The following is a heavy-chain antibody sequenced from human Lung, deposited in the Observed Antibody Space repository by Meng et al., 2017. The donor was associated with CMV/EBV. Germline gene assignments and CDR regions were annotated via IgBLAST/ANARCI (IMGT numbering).Heavy chain of an antibody. V-gene: IGHV1-2*06. CDR1: GYSFSGFY. D-gene: IGHD6-19*01. Sequence: QVQLVQSGAEVKKPGASGKISCQASGYSFSGFYLNWARQAPGHGLEWLGRVNPISDDTHLAQKFEGRITVTRGATINTAFMELTRLRPDDTAVCYCAKSSDNGWSSWGPGTLVTVSS. CDR3: AKSSDNGWSS. J-gene: IGHJ4*01. CDR2: VNPISDDT.